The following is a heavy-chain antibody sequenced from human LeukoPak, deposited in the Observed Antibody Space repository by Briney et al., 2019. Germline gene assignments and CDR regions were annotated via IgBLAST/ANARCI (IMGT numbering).Heavy chain of an antibody. Sequence: ASVKVSCKASGYTFSGTGWYLYWLRQAPGQGLECMGWIYPYTGATHYAQKFQVRGAMTRDTSISTAHMELSRLRPDDTAVYYCARDGPAQMVDFDYWDQGTLVTVSS. J-gene: IGHJ4*02. CDR2: IYPYTGAT. D-gene: IGHD3-10*01. CDR3: ARDGPAQMVDFDY. V-gene: IGHV1-2*02. CDR1: GYTFSGTGWY.